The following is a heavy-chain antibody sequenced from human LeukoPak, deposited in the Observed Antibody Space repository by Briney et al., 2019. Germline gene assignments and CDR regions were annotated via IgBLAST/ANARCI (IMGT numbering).Heavy chain of an antibody. CDR3: ARDPNLQWLAPNFDY. CDR1: GYTFTGYW. Sequence: GASVKVSCKAFGYTFTGYWMHWVRQAPGQGPEWMGIINPSGGSTSYAQKFQGRVTMTRDMSTSTVYMELSSLRSEDTAVYYCARDPNLQWLAPNFDYWGQGTLVTVSS. D-gene: IGHD6-19*01. CDR2: INPSGGST. J-gene: IGHJ4*02. V-gene: IGHV1-46*01.